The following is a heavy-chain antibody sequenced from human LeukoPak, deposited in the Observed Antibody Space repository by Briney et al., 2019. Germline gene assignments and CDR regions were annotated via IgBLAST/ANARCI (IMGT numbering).Heavy chain of an antibody. D-gene: IGHD6-13*01. CDR2: ISGDGNT. Sequence: GGSLRLSCAASGFTVSSNYMSWVRQAPGKGLEWVSIISGDGNTYYVDSVKGRFTISRDNSKNTLYLQMNSLRVEDTAVYYCARESSNWPLDYWGQGTLVTVSS. CDR3: ARESSNWPLDY. V-gene: IGHV3-53*01. CDR1: GFTVSSNY. J-gene: IGHJ4*02.